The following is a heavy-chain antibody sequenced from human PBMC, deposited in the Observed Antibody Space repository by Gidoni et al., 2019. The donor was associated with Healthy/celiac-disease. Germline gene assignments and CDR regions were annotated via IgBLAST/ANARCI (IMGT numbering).Heavy chain of an antibody. CDR1: GFTFSSYG. D-gene: IGHD3-16*01. Sequence: QVQLVESGGGVVKHGRSMRLSCAESGFTFSSYGMHWVRQAPGKGLEWVAVRWYDGSNKYYADSVKGRFTISRDNSKNTLYLQMNSLRAEDTAVYYCARQRGEGGADYFDYWGQGTLVTVSS. V-gene: IGHV3-33*01. CDR2: RWYDGSNK. CDR3: ARQRGEGGADYFDY. J-gene: IGHJ4*02.